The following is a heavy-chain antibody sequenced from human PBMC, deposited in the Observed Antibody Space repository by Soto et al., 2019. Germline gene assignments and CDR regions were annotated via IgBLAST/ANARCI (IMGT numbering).Heavy chain of an antibody. V-gene: IGHV4-4*02. CDR3: ARVSGSYYYGMDV. CDR1: GGSISSSNW. D-gene: IGHD1-26*01. Sequence: QVQLQESGPGLVKPSGTLSLTCAVSGGSISSSNWWSWVRQPPGKGLEWIGEIYHSGSTNYNPSLKTRVTISVGKSKNQFSLKLSSVTAADTAVYYCARVSGSYYYGMDVWGQGTTVTVSS. CDR2: IYHSGST. J-gene: IGHJ6*02.